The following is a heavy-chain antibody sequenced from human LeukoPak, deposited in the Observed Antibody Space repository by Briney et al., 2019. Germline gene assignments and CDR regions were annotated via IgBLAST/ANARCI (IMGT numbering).Heavy chain of an antibody. CDR3: ARGEYSNGYPYRLDF. J-gene: IGHJ4*02. D-gene: IGHD3-16*01. V-gene: IGHV1-2*02. Sequence: GASVKVSFKASGYSFSDYHINWVRQASGQGPEWMGWINPNNGDTDYAKAFQGRVTMTRDTSISTAYMELNRLRSDDTAMYYCARGEYSNGYPYRLDFWGQGTLLTVSS. CDR2: INPNNGDT. CDR1: GYSFSDYH.